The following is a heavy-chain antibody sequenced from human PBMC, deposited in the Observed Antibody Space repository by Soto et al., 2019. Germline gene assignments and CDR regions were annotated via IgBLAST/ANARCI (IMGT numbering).Heavy chain of an antibody. D-gene: IGHD6-13*01. CDR2: FDPEDGET. V-gene: IGHV1-24*01. CDR1: GYTLTELA. J-gene: IGHJ4*02. Sequence: ASVKVSCKVSGYTLTELAMHWVRQAPGKGLEWMGGFDPEDGETIYAQKFQGRVTMTEDTSTDTAYMELSSLRSEDTAVYYCATDYSSPNRLVDYWGQGTLVTXSS. CDR3: ATDYSSPNRLVDY.